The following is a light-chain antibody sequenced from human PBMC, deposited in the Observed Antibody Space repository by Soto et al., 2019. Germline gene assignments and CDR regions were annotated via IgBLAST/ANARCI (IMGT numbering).Light chain of an antibody. Sequence: DIQMTQSPSSLSASVGDRVTITCRASQTIAMYVNWFQQKPGKAPKPLIYTTSSLQSGVPPRFSGSGSETDFTLTISRLQPEDSATYYCQQSFTTPYTFGQGPRWIS. CDR3: QQSFTTPYT. CDR1: QTIAMY. J-gene: IGKJ2*01. CDR2: TTS. V-gene: IGKV1-39*01.